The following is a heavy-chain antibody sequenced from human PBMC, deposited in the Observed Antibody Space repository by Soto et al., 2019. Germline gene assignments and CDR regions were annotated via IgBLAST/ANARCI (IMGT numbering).Heavy chain of an antibody. J-gene: IGHJ6*02. CDR1: GGSISSYY. D-gene: IGHD6-6*01. CDR2: IYYSGST. CDR3: ARVKYSSYPAYYYYGMDV. V-gene: IGHV4-59*01. Sequence: QVQLQESGPGLVKPSETLSLTCTVSGGSISSYYWSWIRQPPGKGLEWIGYIYYSGSTNYNPSLKSRVTISVDTSKNPFSLKLSSVTAADTAVYYCARVKYSSYPAYYYYGMDVWGQGTTVTVSS.